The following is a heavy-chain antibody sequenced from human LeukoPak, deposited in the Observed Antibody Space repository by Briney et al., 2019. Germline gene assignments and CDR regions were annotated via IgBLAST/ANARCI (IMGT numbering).Heavy chain of an antibody. D-gene: IGHD1-26*01. CDR3: ARGEVGASGIDAFDI. Sequence: GGSLRLPCAASGFTFDDYAMHWVRQAPGKGLEWVSGISWNSIIIGYADSVKGRFTISRDNAKNTLYLQMNSLRAEDTAVYYCARGEVGASGIDAFDIWGQGTMVTVSS. CDR2: ISWNSIII. V-gene: IGHV3-9*01. J-gene: IGHJ3*02. CDR1: GFTFDDYA.